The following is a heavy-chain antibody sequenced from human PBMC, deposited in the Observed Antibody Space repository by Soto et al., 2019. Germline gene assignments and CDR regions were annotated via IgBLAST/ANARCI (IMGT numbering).Heavy chain of an antibody. Sequence: ASVKVSCKASGYTFTGYYVHWVREAPGQGLEWMGWINPETGGTSYAQKFQGRVTLSRDTSINTAYLELSRLRFDDAAVYFCARERYQVISDGMDVWGQGTTVTVSS. CDR2: INPETGGT. V-gene: IGHV1-2*02. CDR1: GYTFTGYY. J-gene: IGHJ6*02. CDR3: ARERYQVISDGMDV. D-gene: IGHD2-2*01.